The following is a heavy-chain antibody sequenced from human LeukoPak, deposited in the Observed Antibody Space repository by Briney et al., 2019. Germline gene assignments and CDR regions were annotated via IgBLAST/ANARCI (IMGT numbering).Heavy chain of an antibody. Sequence: ASVKVSCKASGGTFSSYAISWVRQAPGQGLEWMGRIIPILGIANYAQKFQGRVTITADKSTSTAYMELRSLRSDDTAVYYCARVDWNYGTFDYWGQGTLVTVSS. D-gene: IGHD1-7*01. J-gene: IGHJ4*02. CDR3: ARVDWNYGTFDY. CDR2: IIPILGIA. V-gene: IGHV1-69*04. CDR1: GGTFSSYA.